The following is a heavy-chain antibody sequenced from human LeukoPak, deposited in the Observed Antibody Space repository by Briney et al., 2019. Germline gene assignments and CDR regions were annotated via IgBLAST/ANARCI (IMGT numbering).Heavy chain of an antibody. J-gene: IGHJ6*03. CDR3: ARGGTDYYYYYMDV. CDR1: GFTFSSYW. V-gene: IGHV3-74*01. CDR2: INTDGSST. Sequence: GGSLRLSCAASGFTFSSYWMHWVRQAPGKGLVWVSRINTDGSSTSYADSVKGRFTIPRDNAKNTLYLQMNSLRAEDTAVYYCARGGTDYYYYYMDVWGKGTTVTVSS.